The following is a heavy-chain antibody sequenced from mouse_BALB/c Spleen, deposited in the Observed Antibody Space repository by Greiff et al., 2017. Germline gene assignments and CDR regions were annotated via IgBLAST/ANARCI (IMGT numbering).Heavy chain of an antibody. CDR1: GFTFSDYY. CDR2: ISDGGSYT. CDR3: ARDPYYYGSSYDYYAMDY. J-gene: IGHJ4*01. D-gene: IGHD1-1*01. Sequence: EVQVVESGGCLVKPGGSLKLSCAASGFTFSDYYMYWVRQTPEKRLEWVATISDGGSYTYYPDSVKGRFTISRDNAKNNLYLQMSSLKSEDTAMYYCARDPYYYGSSYDYYAMDYWGQGTSVAVSS. V-gene: IGHV5-4*02.